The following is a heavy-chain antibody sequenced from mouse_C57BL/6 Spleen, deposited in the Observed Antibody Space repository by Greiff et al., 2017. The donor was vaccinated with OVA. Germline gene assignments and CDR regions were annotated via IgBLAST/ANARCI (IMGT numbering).Heavy chain of an antibody. CDR3: TRPYCAYFDY. J-gene: IGHJ2*01. Sequence: EVKLVESGGGLVQPGGSMKLSCAASGFTFSDAWMDWVRQSPEKGLEWVAEIRNKANNHATYYAESVKGRFTISRDDSKSSVYLQINSLGAEDAGIYYCTRPYCAYFDYWGQGTTVTVSS. CDR1: GFTFSDAW. CDR2: IRNKANNHAT. V-gene: IGHV6-6*01. D-gene: IGHD2-10*01.